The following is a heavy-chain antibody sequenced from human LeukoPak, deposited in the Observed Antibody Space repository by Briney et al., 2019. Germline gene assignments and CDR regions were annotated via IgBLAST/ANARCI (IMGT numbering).Heavy chain of an antibody. Sequence: PGGSLRLSCAPSGFTFNNFAMTWVRQAPGKGLEWVSAISGTGGSTYYTDSVKGRFTISRDTSKDTLYLQMNSLRAEDTAVYYCARDYCSSTSCLFDYWGQGTLVTVSS. CDR3: ARDYCSSTSCLFDY. CDR2: ISGTGGST. V-gene: IGHV3-23*01. D-gene: IGHD2-2*01. CDR1: GFTFNNFA. J-gene: IGHJ4*02.